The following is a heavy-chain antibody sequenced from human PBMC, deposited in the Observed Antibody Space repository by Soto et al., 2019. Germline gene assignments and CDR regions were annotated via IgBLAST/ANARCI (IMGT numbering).Heavy chain of an antibody. CDR1: GFTFSSYS. CDR2: ISSSSSYI. CDR3: ARGPSGSYYYGMDV. D-gene: IGHD2-15*01. Sequence: LRLSCAASGFTFSSYSMNWVRQAPGKGLEWVSSISSSSSYIYYADSVKGRFTISRGNAKNSLYLQMNSLRAEDTAVYYCARGPSGSYYYGMDVWGQGTTVTVSS. V-gene: IGHV3-21*01. J-gene: IGHJ6*02.